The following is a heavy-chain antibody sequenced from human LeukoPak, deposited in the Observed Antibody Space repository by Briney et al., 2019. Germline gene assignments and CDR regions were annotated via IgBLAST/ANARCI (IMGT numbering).Heavy chain of an antibody. V-gene: IGHV3-33*01. CDR3: ARDGVVGYGMDV. CDR1: GFIFSDYG. Sequence: GESLKISCAASGFIFSDYGMHWIRQAPGKGLEWVALIYYDGSNKYYADSVKGRFTISRDNSKNTLFLQMNSLRAEDTAVYYCARDGVVGYGMDVWGQGTTVTVSS. CDR2: IYYDGSNK. D-gene: IGHD1-26*01. J-gene: IGHJ6*02.